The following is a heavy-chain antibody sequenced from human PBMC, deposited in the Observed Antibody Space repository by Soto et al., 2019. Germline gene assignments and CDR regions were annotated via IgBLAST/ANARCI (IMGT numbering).Heavy chain of an antibody. CDR2: ISYDGSNK. CDR3: AKDRRFLEWNYYYGMDV. J-gene: IGHJ6*02. CDR1: GFTFSSDG. V-gene: IGHV3-30*18. D-gene: IGHD3-3*01. Sequence: GGSLRLSCAASGFTFSSDGMHWVRQAPGKGLEWVAVISYDGSNKYYADSVKGRFTISRDNSKNTLYLQMNSLRAEDTAVYYCAKDRRFLEWNYYYGMDVWGQGTTVTVS.